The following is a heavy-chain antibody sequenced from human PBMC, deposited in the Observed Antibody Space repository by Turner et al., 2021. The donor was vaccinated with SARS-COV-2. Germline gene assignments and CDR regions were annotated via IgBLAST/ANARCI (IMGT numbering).Heavy chain of an antibody. Sequence: EVQLLESGGGLVQRGGSLRLSCAASGFTVSSNYMSWVRQAPGKGLEWVSVIYSGGSTYYADSVKGKNTLYLQMNSLRVEDTAVYSCAREAAAGNFHGWFDPWGQGTLVTVSS. J-gene: IGHJ5*02. D-gene: IGHD6-13*01. CDR3: AREAAAGNFHGWFDP. CDR2: IYSGGST. V-gene: IGHV3-66*01. CDR1: GFTVSSNY.